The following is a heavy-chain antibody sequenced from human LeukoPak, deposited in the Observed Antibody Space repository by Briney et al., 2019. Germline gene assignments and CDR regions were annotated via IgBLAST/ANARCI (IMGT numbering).Heavy chain of an antibody. Sequence: SETLSLTCAVSGGSISSSNWWSWVRQPPGKGLEWIGEIYHSGIINYNPSLRSRVTISVDKSKNQFALNLRSVTAADTAVYYCARHVLRCSGGSCYHNAFDIWGQGTMVTVSS. CDR1: GGSISSSNW. D-gene: IGHD2-15*01. J-gene: IGHJ3*02. CDR3: ARHVLRCSGGSCYHNAFDI. CDR2: IYHSGII. V-gene: IGHV4-4*02.